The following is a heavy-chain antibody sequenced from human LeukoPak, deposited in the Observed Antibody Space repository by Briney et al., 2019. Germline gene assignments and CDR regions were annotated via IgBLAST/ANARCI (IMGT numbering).Heavy chain of an antibody. CDR1: GGSFSGYY. CDR2: INHSGST. D-gene: IGHD5-12*01. J-gene: IGHJ4*02. CDR3: ARGRGATIPFPPDY. Sequence: SETLSLTCAVYGGSFSGYYWSWIRQPPGKGLEWIGEINHSGSTNYNPSFKSRVTISVDTSKNQFSLKLSSVTAADTAVYYCARGRGATIPFPPDYWGQGTLVTVSS. V-gene: IGHV4-34*01.